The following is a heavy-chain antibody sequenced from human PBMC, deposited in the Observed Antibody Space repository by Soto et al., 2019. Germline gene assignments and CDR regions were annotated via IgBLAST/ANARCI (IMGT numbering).Heavy chain of an antibody. V-gene: IGHV3-23*01. J-gene: IGHJ5*02. CDR1: GFTFENFG. CDR2: ISGSGLNK. Sequence: HPVGSLRLSCAASGFTFENFGMSWVRQAPGKGLEWISSISGSGLNKYYADSVKGRFTISRDNSKNTVYLELSNLRAEDTAVYYCARDRITFGGVPQPNWFDPWGQGTLVTVSS. CDR3: ARDRITFGGVPQPNWFDP. D-gene: IGHD3-16*01.